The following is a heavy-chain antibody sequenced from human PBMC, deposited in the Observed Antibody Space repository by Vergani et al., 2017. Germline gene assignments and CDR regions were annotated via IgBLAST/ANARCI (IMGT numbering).Heavy chain of an antibody. D-gene: IGHD3-10*01. CDR3: ARAGIYYGSGSYIYYVDY. CDR1: GGSISSSNW. J-gene: IGHJ4*02. CDR2: IYHSGST. V-gene: IGHV4-4*03. Sequence: QVQLQESGPGLVKPPGTLSLTCAVSGGSISSSNWWSWVRQPPGKGLEWIGEIYHSGSTNYNPSLKSRVTISVDKSKNQFSLKLSSVTAADTAVYYCARAGIYYGSGSYIYYVDYWGQGTLVTVSA.